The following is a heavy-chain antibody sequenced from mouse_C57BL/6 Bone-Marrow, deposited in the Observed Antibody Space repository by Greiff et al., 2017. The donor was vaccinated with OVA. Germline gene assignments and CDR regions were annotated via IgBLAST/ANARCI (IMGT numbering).Heavy chain of an antibody. CDR3: ATLGRGFAY. V-gene: IGHV2-6*01. CDR2: IWGVGST. Sequence: VQLQESGPGLVAPSQRLSITCTVSGFSFTSYGVDWVRQSPGKGLEWLGVIWGVGSTNYNSALKSRLSISKDNSKSQVFLKMNSLQTDDTAMYYCATLGRGFAYWGQGTLVTVSA. J-gene: IGHJ3*01. D-gene: IGHD4-1*01. CDR1: GFSFTSYG.